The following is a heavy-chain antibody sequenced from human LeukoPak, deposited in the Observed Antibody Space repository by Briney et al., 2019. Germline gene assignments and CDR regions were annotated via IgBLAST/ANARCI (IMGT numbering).Heavy chain of an antibody. J-gene: IGHJ4*02. CDR2: IYYSGST. V-gene: IGHV4-59*01. CDR1: GGSISNNY. CDR3: ASHKGF. Sequence: PSETLSLTCTVSGGSISNNYWSWFRQPPGKGLEWIGYIYYSGSTNYNPSLKSRVTISVDTSKSQFSLKLSSVTAEDTAVYYCASHKGFWGQGTLVTVSS.